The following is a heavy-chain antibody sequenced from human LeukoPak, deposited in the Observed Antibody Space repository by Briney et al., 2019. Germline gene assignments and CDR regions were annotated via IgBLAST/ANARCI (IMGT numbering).Heavy chain of an antibody. CDR3: ARDLDYDILTGNFDY. V-gene: IGHV3-21*01. J-gene: IGHJ4*02. CDR2: ISSSSSYI. Sequence: GGSLRLSCAASGFTFSSYSMNWVRQAPGKGLEWVSSISSSSSYIYYADSVKGRFTISRDNAKNSLYLQMNSLRAEDTAVYYCARDLDYDILTGNFDYWGQGTLVTVSS. CDR1: GFTFSSYS. D-gene: IGHD3-9*01.